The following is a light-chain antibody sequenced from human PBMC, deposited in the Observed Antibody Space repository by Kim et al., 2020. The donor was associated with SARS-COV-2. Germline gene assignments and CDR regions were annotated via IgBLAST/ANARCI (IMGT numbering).Light chain of an antibody. CDR3: QQYNDYSPWT. CDR1: QSIDSW. CDR2: KAS. J-gene: IGKJ1*01. V-gene: IGKV1-5*03. Sequence: SVGDRVTITCRASQSIDSWLAWYQQKPGKAPKLLIYKASSLESGVPSRFSGSGSGTEFTLTISSLQPDDFATYYCQQYNDYSPWTFGQGTKVDIK.